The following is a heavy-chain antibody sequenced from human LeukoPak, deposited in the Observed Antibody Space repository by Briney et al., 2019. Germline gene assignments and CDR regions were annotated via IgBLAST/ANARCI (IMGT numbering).Heavy chain of an antibody. D-gene: IGHD2/OR15-2a*01. CDR1: GXSFTNYC. Sequence: NHGESLKISFKGSGXSFTNYCLGWVRQMPGKGLEWMGIFYPGDSNTRYNPSFQGQVTFSADKSVNTAYLQWSSLKASDTAIYYCARLSITTFLRLYYFDYWGQGTLVTVPS. CDR3: ARLSITTFLRLYYFDY. J-gene: IGHJ4*02. CDR2: FYPGDSNT. V-gene: IGHV5-51*01.